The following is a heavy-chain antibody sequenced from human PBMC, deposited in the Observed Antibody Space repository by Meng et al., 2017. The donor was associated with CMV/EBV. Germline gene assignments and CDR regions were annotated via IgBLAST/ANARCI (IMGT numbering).Heavy chain of an antibody. D-gene: IGHD6-13*01. CDR2: ISSSGSTI. CDR1: GFTFSSYE. V-gene: IGHV3-48*03. Sequence: GRSLRLSCAASGFTFSSYEMNWVRQAPGKGLEWVSYISSSGSTIYYADSVKGRFTISRDNAKNSLYLQMNSLRAEDTAVYYCARDNRKGQQLVRAFDIWGQGTMVTVSS. CDR3: ARDNRKGQQLVRAFDI. J-gene: IGHJ3*02.